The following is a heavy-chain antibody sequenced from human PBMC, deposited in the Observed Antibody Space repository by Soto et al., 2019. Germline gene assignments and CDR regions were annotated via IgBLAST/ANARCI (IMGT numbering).Heavy chain of an antibody. CDR1: GGSISSGGYY. CDR2: IYYSGST. J-gene: IGHJ3*02. Sequence: SETLSLTCTVSGGSISSGGYYWSWIRQHPGKGLEWIGYIYYSGSTYYNPSLKSRVTISVDTSKNQFSLKLSSVTAADTAVYYCASIDYGDVQDAFDIWGQGTMVTVSS. D-gene: IGHD4-17*01. CDR3: ASIDYGDVQDAFDI. V-gene: IGHV4-31*03.